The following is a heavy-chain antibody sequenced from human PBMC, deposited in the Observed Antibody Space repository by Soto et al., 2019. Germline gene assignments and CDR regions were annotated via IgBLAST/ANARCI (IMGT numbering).Heavy chain of an antibody. V-gene: IGHV3-11*04. Sequence: GGSLRLSCAASGFTFSGYAMRWVRQAPGKGLEWVSYISSSGSTIYYADSVKGRFTISRDNAKNTLYLQMTSLRAEDTAVYYCARDRGYPDSFDIWGQGTMVTVSS. J-gene: IGHJ3*02. CDR3: ARDRGYPDSFDI. D-gene: IGHD2-2*01. CDR1: GFTFSGYA. CDR2: ISSSGSTI.